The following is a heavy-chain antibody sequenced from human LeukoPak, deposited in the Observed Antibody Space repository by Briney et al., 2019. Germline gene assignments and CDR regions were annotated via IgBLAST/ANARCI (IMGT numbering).Heavy chain of an antibody. V-gene: IGHV3-48*01. Sequence: GGSLRLSCAASGFTFNTYTMNWVRQAPGKGLEWVSYISGSSGIIDYADSVRGRFTISRDNAKNSLYLQMNSLRAEDTAVYYCARDHDSSGYITELDYWGQGTLVTVSS. CDR1: GFTFNTYT. J-gene: IGHJ4*02. CDR3: ARDHDSSGYITELDY. D-gene: IGHD3-22*01. CDR2: ISGSSGII.